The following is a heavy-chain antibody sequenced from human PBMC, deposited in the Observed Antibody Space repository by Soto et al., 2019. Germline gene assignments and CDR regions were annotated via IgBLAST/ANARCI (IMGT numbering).Heavy chain of an antibody. CDR1: GFTFSVYG. D-gene: IGHD6-19*01. V-gene: IGHV3-30*18. CDR2: VSYDGSIK. Sequence: QVQLVESGGGVVQPGRSLRLSCAASGFTFSVYGMHWVRQAPGKGLEWVALVSYDGSIKYYADSVKGRFTISRDNSKNTLYLQRNSLRVEDTAVYYCAKDGSHLAVAGTSPTSYFYGLAVWGQGTTVTVSS. J-gene: IGHJ6*02. CDR3: AKDGSHLAVAGTSPTSYFYGLAV.